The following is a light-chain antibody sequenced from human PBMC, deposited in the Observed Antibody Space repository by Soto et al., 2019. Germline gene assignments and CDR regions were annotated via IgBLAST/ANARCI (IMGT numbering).Light chain of an antibody. V-gene: IGLV1-47*01. J-gene: IGLJ2*01. CDR3: AAWDHKLGGPA. CDR2: RNN. CDR1: NSNIGSKY. Sequence: QAVVTQPPSASGTPGQRVSISCSGSNSNIGSKYVYWYQQLPGTAPKLLMYRNNQRPSGVPDRFSGSKSGTSASLAISGLRSEDEADYYSAAWDHKLGGPAFGGVTKLTVL.